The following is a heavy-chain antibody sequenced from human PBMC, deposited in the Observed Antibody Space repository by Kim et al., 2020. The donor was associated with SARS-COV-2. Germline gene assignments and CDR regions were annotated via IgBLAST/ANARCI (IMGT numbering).Heavy chain of an antibody. J-gene: IGHJ4*02. CDR3: AKVCTGDSYGLDY. D-gene: IGHD5-18*01. Sequence: GGSLRLSCAASGFTFDDYAMHWVRQAPGKGLEWVSGISWNSGSIGYADSVKGRFTISRDNAKNSLYLQMNSLRAEDTALYYCAKVCTGDSYGLDYWGQGTLVTVSS. CDR1: GFTFDDYA. V-gene: IGHV3-9*01. CDR2: ISWNSGSI.